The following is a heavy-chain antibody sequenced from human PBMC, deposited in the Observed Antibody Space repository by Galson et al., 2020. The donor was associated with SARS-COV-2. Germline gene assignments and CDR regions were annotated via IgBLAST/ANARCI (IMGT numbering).Heavy chain of an antibody. CDR2: MNAGNGNK. CDR3: ARDRANRYYYYYIDV. Sequence: ASVMVSCNASGYTFTSYAMICVRQDPGQRLQWMGWMNAGNGNKTYSQKFQGRVTITTNTSASTAYMELSSMRSEDTAVDYCARDRANRYYYYYIDVWGKGTTVTVSS. CDR1: GYTFTSYA. J-gene: IGHJ6*03. V-gene: IGHV1-3*01.